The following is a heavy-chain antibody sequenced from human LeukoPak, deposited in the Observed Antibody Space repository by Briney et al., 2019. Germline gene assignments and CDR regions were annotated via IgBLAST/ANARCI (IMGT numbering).Heavy chain of an antibody. Sequence: GGSLRLSCAASGFTFSSYAMHWVRQAPGKGLEWVAVISYDGSNKYYADSVKGRFTISRDNSKNTLYLQMNSLRAEDTAVYYCARVRGGYCSGDSCYSWGYYYYMDVWGKGTTVTVSS. CDR3: ARVRGGYCSGDSCYSWGYYYYMDV. CDR2: ISYDGSNK. D-gene: IGHD2-15*01. CDR1: GFTFSSYA. V-gene: IGHV3-30*04. J-gene: IGHJ6*03.